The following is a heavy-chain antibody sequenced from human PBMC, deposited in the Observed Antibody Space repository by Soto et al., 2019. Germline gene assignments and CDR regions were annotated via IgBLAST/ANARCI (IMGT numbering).Heavy chain of an antibody. V-gene: IGHV1-69*13. J-gene: IGHJ6*02. CDR1: GGTFSNYA. CDR3: ASVLVPAGGHYYYYGMDV. D-gene: IGHD2-2*01. CDR2: IIPIFGTA. Sequence: SVKVSCKASGGTFSNYAFSWVRQAPGQGLEWMGGIIPIFGTANYAQKFQGRVTITADESTSTAYMELSSLRSEDTAVYYCASVLVPAGGHYYYYGMDVWGQGTTVTVSS.